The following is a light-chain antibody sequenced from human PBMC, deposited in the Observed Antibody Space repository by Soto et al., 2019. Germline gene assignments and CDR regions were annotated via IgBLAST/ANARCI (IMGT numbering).Light chain of an antibody. CDR3: QQRSNWPPWT. V-gene: IGKV3-11*01. CDR1: QSVSSY. Sequence: EIVLTQSPATLSLSPGERATLSCRASQSVSSYLAWYQQKPGQAPRLLIYDASNRATGIPARFSGSGSETDFTLTISSLEPEDFAVYYCQQRSNWPPWTFGQGTKVDIK. J-gene: IGKJ1*01. CDR2: DAS.